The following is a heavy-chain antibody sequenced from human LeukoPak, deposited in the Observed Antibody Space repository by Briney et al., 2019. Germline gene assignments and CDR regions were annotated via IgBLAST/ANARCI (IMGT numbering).Heavy chain of an antibody. CDR3: ARDRVDYYDSSGYYLFDY. V-gene: IGHV1-69*06. J-gene: IGHJ4*02. CDR2: IIPIFGTA. Sequence: SVKVSCKASGGTFSSYAISWVRQAPGQGLEWMGGIIPIFGTANYAQKFQGRVTITADKSTSTAYMELSSLRSEDTAVYYCARDRVDYYDSSGYYLFDYWGQGTLVTVSS. CDR1: GGTFSSYA. D-gene: IGHD3-22*01.